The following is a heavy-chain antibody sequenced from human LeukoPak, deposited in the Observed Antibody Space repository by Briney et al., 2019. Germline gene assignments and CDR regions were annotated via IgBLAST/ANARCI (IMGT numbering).Heavy chain of an antibody. V-gene: IGHV3-7*01. CDR3: ARLGSGWSFDF. CDR2: VKQGGREK. J-gene: IGHJ4*02. Sequence: GGSLRLSCEGSGFSFSEYWMSWVRQAPGKGLEWVASVKQGGREKYYVDSVKGRFDISRDNSKNTVSLQLNSLRAEDTAVYYCARLGSGWSFDFWGQGTLVAVSS. D-gene: IGHD6-19*01. CDR1: GFSFSEYW.